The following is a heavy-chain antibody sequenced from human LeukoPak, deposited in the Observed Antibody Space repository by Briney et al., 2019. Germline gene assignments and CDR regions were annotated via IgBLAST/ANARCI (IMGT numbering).Heavy chain of an antibody. CDR2: IRSKAYGGTT. J-gene: IGHJ4*02. V-gene: IGHV3-49*04. D-gene: IGHD3-10*01. CDR3: TRDGGRYYGSGRY. CDR1: GFTFGDYA. Sequence: GRSLRLSCTASGFTFGDYAMSWVRQAPGKGLEWVGFIRSKAYGGTTEYAASVKGRFTNSRDDSKSIAYLQMNSLKTEDTAVYYCTRDGGRYYGSGRYWGQGTLVTVSS.